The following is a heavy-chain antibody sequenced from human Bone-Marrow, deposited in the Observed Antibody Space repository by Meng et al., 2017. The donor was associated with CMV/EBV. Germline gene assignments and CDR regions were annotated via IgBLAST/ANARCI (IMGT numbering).Heavy chain of an antibody. D-gene: IGHD2-15*01. CDR2: IRSKAYGGTT. J-gene: IGHJ6*02. CDR1: GFTFGDYA. Sequence: GGSLRLSCTASGFTFGDYAMSWVRQAPGKGLEWVGFIRSKAYGGTTEYAASVKGRFTISRDNAKNSLYLQMNSLRAEDTAVYYCGRVRIVYGLDVWGQGTTVTVSS. CDR3: GRVRIVYGLDV. V-gene: IGHV3-49*04.